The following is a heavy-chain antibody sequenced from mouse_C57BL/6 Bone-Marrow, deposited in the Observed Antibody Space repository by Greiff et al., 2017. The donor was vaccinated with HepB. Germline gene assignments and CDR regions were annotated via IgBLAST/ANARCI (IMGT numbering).Heavy chain of an antibody. CDR3: ARRGGYYVAWFAY. CDR1: GFTFSSYG. J-gene: IGHJ3*01. V-gene: IGHV5-6*01. CDR2: ISSGGSYT. Sequence: DVHLVESGGDLVKPGGSLKLSCAASGFTFSSYGMSWVRQTPDKRLEWVATISSGGSYTYYPDSVKGRFTISRDNAKNTLYLQMSSLKSEDTAMYYCARRGGYYVAWFAYWGQGTLVTVSA. D-gene: IGHD2-3*01.